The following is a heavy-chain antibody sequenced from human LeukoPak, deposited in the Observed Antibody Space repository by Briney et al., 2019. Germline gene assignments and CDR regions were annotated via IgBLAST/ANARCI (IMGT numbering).Heavy chain of an antibody. CDR3: ARELYPGQWELRSGAFDI. V-gene: IGHV3-7*01. CDR2: IKQDGSEK. Sequence: PGGSLRLSCAASGFTFSSYWMSWVRQAPGKGLEWVANIKQDGSEKYYVDSVKGRFTISRDDAKNSLYLQMNSLRAEDTAVYYCARELYPGQWELRSGAFDIWGQGTMVTVSS. D-gene: IGHD1-26*01. J-gene: IGHJ3*02. CDR1: GFTFSSYW.